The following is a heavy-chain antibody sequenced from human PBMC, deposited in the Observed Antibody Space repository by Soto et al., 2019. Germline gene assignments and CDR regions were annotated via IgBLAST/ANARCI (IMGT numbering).Heavy chain of an antibody. CDR2: LSWNSGSI. J-gene: IGHJ4*02. D-gene: IGHD6-19*01. V-gene: IGHV3-9*01. CDR3: AKGESSAVAGNCYFDY. Sequence: EVQLVESGGGLVQPGRSLRVSCAASGFTFDDYAMHWVRQAPGKGLEWVSGLSWNSGSIGYADSVKGRFTISRDNAKNSLYLEMNSLRAEDSALYYCAKGESSAVAGNCYFDYWGQGTLVTVSS. CDR1: GFTFDDYA.